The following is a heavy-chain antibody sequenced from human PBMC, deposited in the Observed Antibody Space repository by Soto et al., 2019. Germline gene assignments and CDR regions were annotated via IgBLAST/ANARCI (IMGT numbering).Heavy chain of an antibody. CDR3: ARPTYYYDSSGGPPDY. CDR2: MNPNSGNT. CDR1: GYTFTSYD. D-gene: IGHD3-22*01. Sequence: QVQLVQSGAEVKKPGASVKVSCKASGYTFTSYDINWVRQATGQGLEWMGWMNPNSGNTGYAQKFQGRVTMTRNTSIGTDYMEQSSLRSEDTAVYYCARPTYYYDSSGGPPDYWGQGTLVTVSS. V-gene: IGHV1-8*01. J-gene: IGHJ4*02.